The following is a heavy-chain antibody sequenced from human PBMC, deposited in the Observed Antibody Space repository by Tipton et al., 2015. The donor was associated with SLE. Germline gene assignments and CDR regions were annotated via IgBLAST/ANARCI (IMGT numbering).Heavy chain of an antibody. CDR3: ARGGAAAGREGYYYMDV. CDR2: ISYDGSKK. D-gene: IGHD6-13*01. CDR1: GFTFSIYA. V-gene: IGHV3-30*04. J-gene: IGHJ6*03. Sequence: QVQLVQSGGGLVQPGGSLRLSCAASGFTFSIYAMHWVRQAPGKGLEWVAVISYDGSKKYYADSVKGRFTISRDNSKNTLFLQMNSLRAEDTAVYYCARGGAAAGREGYYYMDVWGKGTTVTVSS.